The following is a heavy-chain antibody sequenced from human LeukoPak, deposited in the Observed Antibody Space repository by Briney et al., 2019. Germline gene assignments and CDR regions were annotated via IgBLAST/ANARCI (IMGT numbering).Heavy chain of an antibody. Sequence: GGSLRLSCAASGFTVSSNYMSWVRQAPGKGLEWVAVISYDGSNKYYADSVKGRFTISRDNFKNTLYLQMNSLRAEDTAVYFCAKTCSSSRYYFDYWGQGTLVTVSS. D-gene: IGHD6-13*01. CDR1: GFTVSSNY. CDR3: AKTCSSSRYYFDY. V-gene: IGHV3-30*18. CDR2: ISYDGSNK. J-gene: IGHJ4*02.